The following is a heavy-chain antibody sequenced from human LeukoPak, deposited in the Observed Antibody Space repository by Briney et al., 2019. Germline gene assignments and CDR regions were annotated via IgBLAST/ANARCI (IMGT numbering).Heavy chain of an antibody. Sequence: SETLSLTCTVSGYSISSGYYWGWIRPPPGKGLEWIGSIYHSGSTYYNPSLKSRVTISVDTSKNQFSLKLSSVTAADTAVYYCAVHSSSWYGLGIAVAGNNWFDPWGQGTLVTVSS. V-gene: IGHV4-38-2*02. J-gene: IGHJ5*02. CDR3: AVHSSSWYGLGIAVAGNNWFDP. D-gene: IGHD6-19*01. CDR1: GYSISSGYY. CDR2: IYHSGST.